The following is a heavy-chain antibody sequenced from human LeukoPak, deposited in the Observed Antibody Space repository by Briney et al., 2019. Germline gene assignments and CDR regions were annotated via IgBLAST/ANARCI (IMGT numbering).Heavy chain of an antibody. V-gene: IGHV5-51*01. J-gene: IGHJ3*02. CDR1: GYSFASNW. CDR3: ARRLAAANTDAFDI. D-gene: IGHD6-13*01. Sequence: GESLKISCKGSGYSFASNWIGWVRQMPGKGLEWMGIIYPGDSDTRYSPSFQGQVTISADKSISTAYLQWSSLKASDTAMYYCARRLAAANTDAFDIWGQGTMVTISS. CDR2: IYPGDSDT.